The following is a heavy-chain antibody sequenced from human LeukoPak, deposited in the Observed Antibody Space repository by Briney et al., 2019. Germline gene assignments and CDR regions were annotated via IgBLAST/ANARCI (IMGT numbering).Heavy chain of an antibody. CDR3: AKDCLTGSYGYFDY. Sequence: PGGSLRLSCAASGFSFSIYAMSWVRQAPGKGLEWVSTISGSGGDKYYADSVKGRFTTSRDNSKNTLYLQMNSLRAEDTAVYYCAKDCLTGSYGYFDYWGLGALVTVSS. J-gene: IGHJ4*02. CDR2: ISGSGGDK. CDR1: GFSFSIYA. V-gene: IGHV3-23*01. D-gene: IGHD3-10*01.